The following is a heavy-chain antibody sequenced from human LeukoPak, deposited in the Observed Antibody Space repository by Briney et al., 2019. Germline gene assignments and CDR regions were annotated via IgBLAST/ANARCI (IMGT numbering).Heavy chain of an antibody. V-gene: IGHV4-30-4*08. D-gene: IGHD3-10*01. CDR3: GRHFPETGRDEQPLEY. CDR2: TYYSGST. J-gene: IGHJ4*02. Sequence: SQTLSLTCTVSGGSISNGVYYWSWIRQHPGKGLEWIGNTYYSGSTYYNPPLKSRVTMSIDTSKNHFSLKVASVTAADTAVYYCGRHFPETGRDEQPLEYWGQGSLFTVSS. CDR1: GGSISNGVYY.